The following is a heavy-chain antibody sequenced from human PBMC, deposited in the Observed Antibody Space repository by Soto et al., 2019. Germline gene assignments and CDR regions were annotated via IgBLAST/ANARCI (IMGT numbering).Heavy chain of an antibody. CDR2: ISSSSSYI. J-gene: IGHJ4*02. V-gene: IGHV3-21*01. D-gene: IGHD1-26*01. Sequence: GGSLRLSCAASGFTFSSYSMNWVRQAPGKGLEWVSSISSSSSYIDYADSVKGRFTISRDNTKDSLYLQMNSLRAEDTAIYYCARGSAFIGLDYWGQGTPVTVSS. CDR3: ARGSAFIGLDY. CDR1: GFTFSSYS.